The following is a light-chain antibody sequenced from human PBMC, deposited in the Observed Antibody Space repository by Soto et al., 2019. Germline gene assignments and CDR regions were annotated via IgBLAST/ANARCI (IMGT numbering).Light chain of an antibody. CDR3: QSYDSSLSGSYV. V-gene: IGLV1-40*01. Sequence: QSVLTQPPSVSGAPGQRVTISFTGSSSNIGAGYDVHWYQQLPGTAPKLLIYGNSNRPSGVPDRFSGSKSGTSASLAITGLQAEDEADYYCQSYDSSLSGSYVFGNGTKVTVL. J-gene: IGLJ1*01. CDR1: SSNIGAGYD. CDR2: GNS.